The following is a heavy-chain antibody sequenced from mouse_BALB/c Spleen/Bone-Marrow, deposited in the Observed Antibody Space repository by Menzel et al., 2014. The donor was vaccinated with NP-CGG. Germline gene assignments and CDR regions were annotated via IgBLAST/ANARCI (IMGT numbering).Heavy chain of an antibody. V-gene: IGHV1-69*02. Sequence: QVQLQQPGAELVRPGASVKLSCKASGYTFTSYWINWVKQRPGQGLEWIGNIYPSDSYTNYNQKFKDKATLTVDKSSSTAYMQLSSPTSEDSAVYCCTRKYGPLYCVDYWGQGTTLTVSS. D-gene: IGHD2-10*02. CDR2: IYPSDSYT. CDR3: TRKYGPLYCVDY. CDR1: GYTFTSYW. J-gene: IGHJ2*01.